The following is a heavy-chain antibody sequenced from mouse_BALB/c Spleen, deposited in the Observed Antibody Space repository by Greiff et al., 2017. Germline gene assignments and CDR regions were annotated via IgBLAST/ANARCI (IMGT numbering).Heavy chain of an antibody. J-gene: IGHJ2*01. V-gene: IGHV5-6-5*01. CDR1: GFTFSSYA. CDR3: ERAPDITTVNFDY. CDR2: ISSGGST. Sequence: EVKLVESGGGLVKPGGSLKLSCAASGFTFSSYAMSWVRQTPEKRLEWVAFISSGGSTYYPDSVKGRFTISRDNARNSLYLQMSSLRSEDTAMYYCERAPDITTVNFDYWGQGTTLTVFS. D-gene: IGHD1-1*01.